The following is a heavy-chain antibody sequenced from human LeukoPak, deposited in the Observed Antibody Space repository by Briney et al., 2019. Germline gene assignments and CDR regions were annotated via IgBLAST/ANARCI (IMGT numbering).Heavy chain of an antibody. J-gene: IGHJ6*02. CDR2: IYSGGST. Sequence: GGSLRLSCAVSGFTVSSNYMSWVRQAPGKGLEWVSVIYSGGSTYYADSVKGRFTISRDNSKNTLYLQMNSLRAEDTAVYYCARADYGDYGYYYGMDVWGQGTTVTVSS. CDR3: ARADYGDYGYYYGMDV. V-gene: IGHV3-66*01. D-gene: IGHD4-17*01. CDR1: GFTVSSNY.